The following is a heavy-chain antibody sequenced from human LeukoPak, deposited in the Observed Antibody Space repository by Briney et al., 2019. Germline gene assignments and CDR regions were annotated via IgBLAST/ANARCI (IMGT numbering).Heavy chain of an antibody. D-gene: IGHD4-17*01. J-gene: IGHJ5*02. Sequence: PSETLSLTCAVYGGSFSDYYWSWIRQPPGKGLEYIGEINHSGSTNYNPSLKSRVTISVDTSKNQFSLKLSSVTAADTAVYYCARDGEYGDYSWFDPWGQGTLVTVSS. CDR3: ARDGEYGDYSWFDP. CDR1: GGSFSDYY. V-gene: IGHV4-34*01. CDR2: INHSGST.